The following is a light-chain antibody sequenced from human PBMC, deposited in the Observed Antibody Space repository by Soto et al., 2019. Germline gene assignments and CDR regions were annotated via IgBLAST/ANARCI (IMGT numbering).Light chain of an antibody. Sequence: EIVLTQSPGTLSLSPGERATLSCRASQSVTSSYLAWYQQKPGQAPRLHIYGASSRATGIPDRFSGSGAGTDFTLTISRREPEDFAVYYCQQFGSSRVTFGPGTKVDIK. J-gene: IGKJ3*01. CDR1: QSVTSSY. V-gene: IGKV3-20*01. CDR2: GAS. CDR3: QQFGSSRVT.